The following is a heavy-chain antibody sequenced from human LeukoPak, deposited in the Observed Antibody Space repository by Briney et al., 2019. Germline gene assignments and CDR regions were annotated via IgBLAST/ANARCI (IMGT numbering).Heavy chain of an antibody. CDR3: VRHDGRSGGTMGAFDS. J-gene: IGHJ5*01. CDR1: GGSISSINHH. CDR2: IYNGRTT. Sequence: SETLSLTCNVSGGSISSINHHWGWVRQSPGKDLEWLGSIYNGRTTFSNPSLNSRVTISIVTSKNQFSLQLNSVTAADTAVYYCVRHDGRSGGTMGAFDSWGQGSLVTVSS. D-gene: IGHD4-23*01. V-gene: IGHV4-39*01.